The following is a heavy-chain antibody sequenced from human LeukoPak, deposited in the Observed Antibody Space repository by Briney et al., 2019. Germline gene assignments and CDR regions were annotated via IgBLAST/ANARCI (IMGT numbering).Heavy chain of an antibody. Sequence: LIAYIYYSPSTYSHPSLKSRVTISVDTSKNQFSLKLSSVTAADTAVYYCARDQDTAPFDYWGQGTLVTVSS. D-gene: IGHD5-18*01. CDR3: ARDQDTAPFDY. CDR2: IYYSPST. J-gene: IGHJ4*02. V-gene: IGHV4-31*02.